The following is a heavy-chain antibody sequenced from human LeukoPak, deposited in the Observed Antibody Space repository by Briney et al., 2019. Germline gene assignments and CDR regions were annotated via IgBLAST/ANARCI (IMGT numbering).Heavy chain of an antibody. D-gene: IGHD3-16*02. V-gene: IGHV1-3*01. CDR3: ARDYLNYYYYYGMDV. J-gene: IGHJ6*02. CDR1: GYTFTSYA. CDR2: INAGNGNT. Sequence: GASVKVSCKASGYTFTSYAMHWVRQAPGQRLEWMGWINAGNGNTKYSQKFQSRVTITRDTSASTAYMELSSLRSEDTAVYYCARDYLNYYYYYGMDVWGQGTTVTVSS.